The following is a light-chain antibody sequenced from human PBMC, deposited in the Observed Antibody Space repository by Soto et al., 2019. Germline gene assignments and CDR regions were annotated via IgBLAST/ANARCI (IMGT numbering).Light chain of an antibody. CDR1: SSDVGSYNH. J-gene: IGLJ3*02. V-gene: IGLV2-14*01. Sequence: QSALTQPASVSGSPGQSITISCTGTSSDVGSYNHVSWYQQHPGEAPELLIHDVSDRPSGVSYRFSGSKSGNTASLTISGLQTEDEADYYCSSYTTTSTWVFGGGTQLTVL. CDR3: SSYTTTSTWV. CDR2: DVS.